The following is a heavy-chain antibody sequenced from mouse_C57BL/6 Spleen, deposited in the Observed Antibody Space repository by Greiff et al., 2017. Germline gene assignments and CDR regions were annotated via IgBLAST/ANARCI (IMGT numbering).Heavy chain of an antibody. CDR3: TRRYYGSSYYFDY. Sequence: QVQLQQSGAELVRPGASVTLSCTASGYTFTDYEMHWVKQTPVHGLEWIGAIDPETGGTAYYQTFKGKAILTADKSSTTAYMDLRSLTSEDSAIYYCTRRYYGSSYYFDYWGQGTTLTVSS. CDR2: IDPETGGT. J-gene: IGHJ2*01. D-gene: IGHD1-1*01. V-gene: IGHV1-15*01. CDR1: GYTFTDYE.